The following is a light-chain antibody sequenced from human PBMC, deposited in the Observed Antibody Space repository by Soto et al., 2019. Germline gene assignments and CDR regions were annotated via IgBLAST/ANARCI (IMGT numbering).Light chain of an antibody. CDR3: SSYTSSIVV. Sequence: QSVLTQPASVSASPGQSITISCTGTSSDVGGYNYVSWYQQHPGKAPKLMIYDVSNRPSGVSNRFSGSKSGNTASLTISGLQAEDEADYYCSSYTSSIVVFGGGTQLTVL. V-gene: IGLV2-14*01. CDR2: DVS. CDR1: SSDVGGYNY. J-gene: IGLJ2*01.